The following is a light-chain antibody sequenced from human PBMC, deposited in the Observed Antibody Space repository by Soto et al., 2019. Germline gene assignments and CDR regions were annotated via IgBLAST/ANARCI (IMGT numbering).Light chain of an antibody. CDR1: SSDVGGYHY. Sequence: QSALTQPASVSGSPGQSITISCTGTSSDVGGYHYVSWYQQYPGIAPKLIIYDVNNRPSGVSDRFSGSKSGNTASLTISWLQADDEADYYCSSFGPNSIRVFGIGTKLTVL. V-gene: IGLV2-14*03. CDR2: DVN. CDR3: SSFGPNSIRV. J-gene: IGLJ1*01.